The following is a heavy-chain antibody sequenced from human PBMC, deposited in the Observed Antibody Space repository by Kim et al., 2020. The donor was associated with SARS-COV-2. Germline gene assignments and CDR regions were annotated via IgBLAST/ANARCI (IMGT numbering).Heavy chain of an antibody. J-gene: IGHJ4*02. CDR2: IYYSGST. Sequence: SETLSLTCTVSGGSISSYYWSWIRQPPGKGLEWIGYIYYSGSTNYNPSLKSRVTISVDTSKNQFSLKLSSVTAADTAVYYCARRFGELSNYFDYWGQGTLVTVSS. CDR3: ARRFGELSNYFDY. V-gene: IGHV4-59*13. CDR1: GGSISSYY. D-gene: IGHD3-10*01.